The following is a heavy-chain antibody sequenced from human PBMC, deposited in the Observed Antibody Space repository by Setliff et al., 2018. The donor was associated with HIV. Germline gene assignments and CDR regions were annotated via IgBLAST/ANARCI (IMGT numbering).Heavy chain of an antibody. Sequence: PSETLSLTCTVSGGSISSSSYYWGWIRQPPGKGLEWSGSIYYSGSTYYNPSLKSRVTISVDTSKNQFSLKLSSVTAADTAVYYCARLYYYDSSGYYFLYYYYGMDVWGQGTTVTVSS. CDR3: ARLYYYDSSGYYFLYYYYGMDV. D-gene: IGHD3-22*01. CDR2: IYYSGST. CDR1: GGSISSSSYY. J-gene: IGHJ6*02. V-gene: IGHV4-39*07.